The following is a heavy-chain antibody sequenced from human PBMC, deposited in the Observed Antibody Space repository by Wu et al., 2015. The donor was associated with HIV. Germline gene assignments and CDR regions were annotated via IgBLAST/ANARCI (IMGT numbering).Heavy chain of an antibody. CDR3: ATVNCSRTLGYYYYYYMDV. V-gene: IGHV1-24*01. CDR2: FDPEDDEI. CDR1: GYTLTELS. Sequence: QVQLLQSGVEVKKPGASVKVSCKVSGYTLTELSMHWVRQAPGKGLEWMGGFDPEDDEIIYAQKFQGRATMTEDTSTDTAYMELSSLRSEDTAEYYCATVNCSRTLGYYYYYYMDVWGKGTTVTVSS. D-gene: IGHD2-2*01. J-gene: IGHJ6*03.